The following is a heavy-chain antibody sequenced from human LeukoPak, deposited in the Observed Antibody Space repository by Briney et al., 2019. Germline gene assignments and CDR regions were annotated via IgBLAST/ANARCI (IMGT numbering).Heavy chain of an antibody. CDR3: ASGQGGYFVY. J-gene: IGHJ4*02. CDR1: GYSISSGYY. Sequence: SETLSLTCTVSGYSISSGYYWGWIRQPPGKGLEWIGSIYHSGSTYYNPSLKSRVTISVDTSKNQFSLKLSSVTAADTAVYYCASGQGGYFVYWGQGTLVTVSS. D-gene: IGHD3-22*01. CDR2: IYHSGST. V-gene: IGHV4-38-2*02.